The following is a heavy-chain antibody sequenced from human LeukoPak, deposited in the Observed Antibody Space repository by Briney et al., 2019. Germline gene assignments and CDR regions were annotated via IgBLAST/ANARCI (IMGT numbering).Heavy chain of an antibody. J-gene: IGHJ4*02. D-gene: IGHD3-10*01. V-gene: IGHV4-31*03. Sequence: PSETLSLTCTVSGGSISSGGYYWSWIRQHPGKGLGWIGYIYYSGSTYYNPSLKSRVTISVDTSKNQFSLKLSSVTAADTAVYYCARAPTYYYGSGADYWGQGTLVTVSS. CDR2: IYYSGST. CDR3: ARAPTYYYGSGADY. CDR1: GGSISSGGYY.